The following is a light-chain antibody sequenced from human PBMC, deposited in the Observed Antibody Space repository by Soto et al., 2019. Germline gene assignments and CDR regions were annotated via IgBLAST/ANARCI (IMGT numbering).Light chain of an antibody. J-gene: IGKJ5*01. Sequence: DIVMTQSPLSLPVTPGEPASISCRSSQSLLHSNGYNYLDWYLQKPGQSPQLLIYLGSNRASGVPDRFGGSGSGTDFTLKISRVEAEDVGVPYCMQALQTPSITFGQGTRLEIK. V-gene: IGKV2-28*01. CDR2: LGS. CDR1: QSLLHSNGYNY. CDR3: MQALQTPSIT.